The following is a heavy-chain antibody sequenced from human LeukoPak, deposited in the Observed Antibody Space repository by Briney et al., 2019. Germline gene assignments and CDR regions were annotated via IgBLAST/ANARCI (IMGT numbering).Heavy chain of an antibody. CDR3: ASPLKTAEGAFDI. Sequence: ASVKVSCKASGYTFTGYYMHWVRQAPGQGLEWMGWINPNSGGTNYAQKFQGWVTMTRDTSISTAYMELSRLRSDDTAVYYCASPLKTAEGAFDIWGQGTMVTVSS. V-gene: IGHV1-2*04. CDR2: INPNSGGT. J-gene: IGHJ3*02. CDR1: GYTFTGYY. D-gene: IGHD6-25*01.